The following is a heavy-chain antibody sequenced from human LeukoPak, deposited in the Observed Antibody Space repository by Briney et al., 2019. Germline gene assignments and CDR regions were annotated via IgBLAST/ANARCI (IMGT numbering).Heavy chain of an antibody. V-gene: IGHV3-73*01. CDR2: IGSKTNSYAT. CDR1: GFTFSGSA. D-gene: IGHD3-10*01. J-gene: IGHJ4*02. Sequence: QTGGSLRLSCAASGFTFSGSAMHWVRQASGKGLEWVGRIGSKTNSYATSYAASVKGRFALSRDDSKNTAHLQMNSLRAEDTAVYYCAKDPGAHYYGSGSYRRGSYFDYWGQGTLVTVSS. CDR3: AKDPGAHYYGSGSYRRGSYFDY.